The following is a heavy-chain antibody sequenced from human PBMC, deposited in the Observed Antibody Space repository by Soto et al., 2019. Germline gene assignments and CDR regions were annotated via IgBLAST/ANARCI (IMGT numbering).Heavy chain of an antibody. Sequence: PGGSLRLSCAASGFTFSNYAMSWVRQAPGKGLEWVSAIRGSGGSTYYADSVKGRFTISRDNSKNTLYLQMNSLRAEDTAVYYCAKVYSDFWSGYPYYFDYWGQGTLVTVSS. CDR3: AKVYSDFWSGYPYYFDY. V-gene: IGHV3-23*01. J-gene: IGHJ4*02. CDR1: GFTFSNYA. CDR2: IRGSGGST. D-gene: IGHD3-3*01.